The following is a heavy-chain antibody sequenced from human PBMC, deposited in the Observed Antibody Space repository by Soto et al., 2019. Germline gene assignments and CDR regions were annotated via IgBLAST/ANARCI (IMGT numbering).Heavy chain of an antibody. CDR3: AKDGDGPDY. CDR2: ISYDGSNK. V-gene: IGHV3-30*18. Sequence: QVQLVESGGGVVQPGRSLRLSCAASGFTFSSYGMHWVRQAPGKGLEWVAVISYDGSNKYYADSVKGRFTISRDNSKNTLYLQMNSLRAEDTAVYYCAKDGDGPDYWGQGTLVTVSS. D-gene: IGHD2-8*01. J-gene: IGHJ4*02. CDR1: GFTFSSYG.